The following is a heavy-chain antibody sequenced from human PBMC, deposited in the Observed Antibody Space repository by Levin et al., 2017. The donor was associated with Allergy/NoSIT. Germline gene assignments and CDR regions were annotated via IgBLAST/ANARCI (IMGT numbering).Heavy chain of an antibody. CDR1: GFSFNTHS. J-gene: IGHJ4*02. CDR2: ITSSSSPI. D-gene: IGHD3-3*01. Sequence: GGSLRLSCAASGFSFNTHSMNWVRQAPGKGLEWISYITSSSSPIYYADSVKGRFTISRDNARNSLYLQMNSLRAEDTAVYDCVTSREWMAYYWGQGTLLTVSS. V-gene: IGHV3-48*01. CDR3: VTSREWMAYY.